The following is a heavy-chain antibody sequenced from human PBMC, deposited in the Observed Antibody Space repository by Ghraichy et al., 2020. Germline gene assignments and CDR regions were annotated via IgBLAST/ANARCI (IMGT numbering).Heavy chain of an antibody. D-gene: IGHD3-9*01. CDR1: GGTFSSYA. CDR2: IIPIFGTA. J-gene: IGHJ4*02. V-gene: IGHV1-69*13. Sequence: SVKVSCKASGGTFSSYAISWVRQAPGQGLEWMGGIIPIFGTANYAQKFQGRVTITADESTSTAYMELSSLRSEDTAVYYCARVPPDILTGYGGVDYWGQGTLVTVSS. CDR3: ARVPPDILTGYGGVDY.